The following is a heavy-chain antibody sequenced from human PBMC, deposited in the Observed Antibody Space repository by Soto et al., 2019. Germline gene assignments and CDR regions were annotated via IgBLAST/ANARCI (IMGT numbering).Heavy chain of an antibody. CDR3: ARAHTYYDILTGYSLFDY. Sequence: PSETLSLTCTVSGDSIRSGNHYWSWLRQPPGKGLEWIGYIYYSGSTYYSPSLKSRVTISVDTSKNQFSLKLNSVTAADTAVYYCARAHTYYDILTGYSLFDYWGQGTLVTVS. CDR1: GDSIRSGNHY. J-gene: IGHJ4*02. CDR2: IYYSGST. V-gene: IGHV4-30-4*01. D-gene: IGHD3-9*01.